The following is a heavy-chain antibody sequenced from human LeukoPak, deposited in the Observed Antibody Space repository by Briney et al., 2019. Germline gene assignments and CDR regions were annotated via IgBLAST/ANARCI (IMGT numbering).Heavy chain of an antibody. Sequence: SETLSLTCAVYGGSFSGYYWTWFRQAPGKGLEWIGEIKPSGRISYNPSLKSRLTISVDASKNQFSLNLRSLTAADTAVYYCARGRQEVSMIVVVMTAVSYYLDVWGKGTTVTVS. J-gene: IGHJ6*03. CDR3: ARGRQEVSMIVVVMTAVSYYLDV. D-gene: IGHD3-22*01. CDR1: GGSFSGYY. V-gene: IGHV4-34*01. CDR2: IKPSGRI.